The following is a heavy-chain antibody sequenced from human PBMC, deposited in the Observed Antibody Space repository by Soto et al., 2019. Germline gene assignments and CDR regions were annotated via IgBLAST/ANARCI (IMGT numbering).Heavy chain of an antibody. CDR1: GASMTGASMSSYY. J-gene: IGHJ6*02. Sequence: PSETLSLTCTVSGASMTGASMSSYYWRWIRQPPGKGLEWIGYIYYIGSTDYNPSLKSRVTISVDTSNNQFSLKLNSVTSADTAVYYCARASISGGNSASHYAMDVWGQGTTVTVSS. V-gene: IGHV4-61*01. CDR3: ARASISGGNSASHYAMDV. D-gene: IGHD2-15*01. CDR2: IYYIGST.